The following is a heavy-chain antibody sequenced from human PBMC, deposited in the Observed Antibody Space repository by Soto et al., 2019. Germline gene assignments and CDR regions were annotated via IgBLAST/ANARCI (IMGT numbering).Heavy chain of an antibody. D-gene: IGHD2-2*01. J-gene: IGHJ4*02. V-gene: IGHV1-8*01. CDR1: GYTFSSYD. Sequence: ASVKVSCKASGYTFSSYDINWVRQATGQGLEWMGWMNPNSGNTGYAQKFQGRVTMTRNTSISTAYMELSGLRSEDTAVYYCASGSYCSSISCYESFDYWGQGTQVTVSS. CDR2: MNPNSGNT. CDR3: ASGSYCSSISCYESFDY.